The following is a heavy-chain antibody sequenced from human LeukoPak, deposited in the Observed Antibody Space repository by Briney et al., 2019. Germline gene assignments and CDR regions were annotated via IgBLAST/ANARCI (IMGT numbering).Heavy chain of an antibody. CDR2: ISGSGGST. Sequence: GGSLRLSCAASGFSVSSTYMSWVRQAPGKGLEWVSAISGSGGSTYYADSVKGRFTISRDNSKNTLYLQMNSLRAEDTAVYYCAKDHLQLWLQEFDYWGQGTLVTVSS. V-gene: IGHV3-23*01. CDR3: AKDHLQLWLQEFDY. D-gene: IGHD5-18*01. CDR1: GFSVSSTY. J-gene: IGHJ4*02.